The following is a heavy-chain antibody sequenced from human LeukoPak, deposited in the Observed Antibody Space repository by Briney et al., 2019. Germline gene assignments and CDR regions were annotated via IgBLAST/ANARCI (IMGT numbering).Heavy chain of an antibody. CDR2: INEDGSQK. J-gene: IGHJ4*02. V-gene: IGHV3-7*03. CDR3: ARDGGWHRFDY. CDR1: GFTFNNYA. Sequence: PGRSLRLSCVVSGFTFNNYAMAWVHQAPGKGLEWVANINEDGSQKYYLGSVTGRFTISRDNAKNSLYLQMNSLSAEDTAMYYCARDGGWHRFDYWGQGTLVIVSS. D-gene: IGHD6-19*01.